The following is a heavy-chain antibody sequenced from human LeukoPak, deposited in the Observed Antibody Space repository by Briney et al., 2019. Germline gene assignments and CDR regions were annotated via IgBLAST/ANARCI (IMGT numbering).Heavy chain of an antibody. J-gene: IGHJ4*02. V-gene: IGHV4-34*01. CDR2: INHSGST. Sequence: PSETLSLTCAVYGGSFSGYYWSWIRQPPGKGLEWIGEINHSGSTNYNPSLKSRVTISVDTSKNQFSLKLSSVTAADTAVYYCARASGYDYGYRGQGTLVTVSS. CDR3: ARASGYDYGY. CDR1: GGSFSGYY. D-gene: IGHD5-12*01.